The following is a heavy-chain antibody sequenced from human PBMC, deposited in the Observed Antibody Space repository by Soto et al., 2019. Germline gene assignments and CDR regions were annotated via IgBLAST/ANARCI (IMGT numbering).Heavy chain of an antibody. Sequence: EVQLVESGGGLVKPGGSLRLSCAASGFTFSNAWMSWVRQAPGKGLEWVGRIKSKTDGGTTDYAAPVKGRFAISRDDSNNTLYLQMNSLKTEDTAVYYCASVPAAPRGWFDPWGQGTLVTVSS. V-gene: IGHV3-15*01. CDR1: GFTFSNAW. CDR3: ASVPAAPRGWFDP. CDR2: IKSKTDGGTT. J-gene: IGHJ5*02. D-gene: IGHD2-2*01.